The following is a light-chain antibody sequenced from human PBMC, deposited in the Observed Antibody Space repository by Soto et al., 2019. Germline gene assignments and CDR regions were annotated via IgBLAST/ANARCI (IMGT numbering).Light chain of an antibody. J-gene: IGLJ1*01. Sequence: QSVLTQPASVSGSPGHSITFSCTGTNSDVGSYNYVSWHQQHPGQAPKLMIYEVTNRASGLPDRYSASKSGNTASLTISGLQAGDEADYYCSSYRSSSTYVFGTGTKVTVL. CDR1: NSDVGSYNY. V-gene: IGLV2-14*01. CDR2: EVT. CDR3: SSYRSSSTYV.